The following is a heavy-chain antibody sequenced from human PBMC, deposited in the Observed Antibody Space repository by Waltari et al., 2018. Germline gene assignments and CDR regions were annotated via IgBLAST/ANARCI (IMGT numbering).Heavy chain of an antibody. CDR1: GFTFSSYA. CDR2: ISGSGGST. D-gene: IGHD1-26*01. CDR3: AKDRGWELLSDWFDP. J-gene: IGHJ5*02. V-gene: IGHV3-23*01. Sequence: EVQLLESGGGLVQPGGSLRLSCAASGFTFSSYAMSWVRQAPGKGLGWVSAISGSGGSTYYADSVKGRFTISRDNSKNTLYLQMNSLRAEDTAVYYCAKDRGWELLSDWFDPWGQGTLVTVSS.